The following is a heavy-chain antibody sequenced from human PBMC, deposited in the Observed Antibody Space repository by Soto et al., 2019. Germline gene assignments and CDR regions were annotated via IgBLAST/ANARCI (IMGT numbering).Heavy chain of an antibody. V-gene: IGHV3-33*01. J-gene: IGHJ4*02. Sequence: GGSLRLSCAASGFTFSSYGMHWFRQAPGKGLEWVAVIWYDGSNKYYADSVKGRFTISRDNSKNTLYLQMNSLRAEDTAVYYCARAISGSDSQKLRFLEWSFDYWGQGTLVTVSS. CDR3: ARAISGSDSQKLRFLEWSFDY. CDR2: IWYDGSNK. CDR1: GFTFSSYG. D-gene: IGHD3-3*01.